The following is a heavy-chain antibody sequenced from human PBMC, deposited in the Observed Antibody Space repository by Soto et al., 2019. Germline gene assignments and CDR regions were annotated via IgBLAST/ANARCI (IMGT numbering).Heavy chain of an antibody. CDR2: IDWDDDK. CDR3: ARLNYDFWWGPEGPYYYGMYG. J-gene: IGHJ6*04. D-gene: IGHD3-3*01. V-gene: IGHV2-70*01. CDR1: GFSLSTSGMC. Sequence: SGPTLVNPTQTLTLTCTFSGFSLSTSGMCVSWIRQPPGKALEWLALIDWDDDKYYSTSLKTRLTISKDTSKNQVVLTMTNMDPVDTATYYCARLNYDFWWGPEGPYYYGMYGWGKGTTVTVS.